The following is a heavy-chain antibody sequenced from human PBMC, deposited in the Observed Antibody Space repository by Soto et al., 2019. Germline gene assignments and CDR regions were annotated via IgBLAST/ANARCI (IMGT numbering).Heavy chain of an antibody. CDR1: GFTFGSYA. J-gene: IGHJ4*02. V-gene: IGHV3-30-3*01. Sequence: SLRLSCAASGFTFGSYAMHWVRQAPGKGLEWVAVISYDGSNKYYADSVKGRFTISRDNSKNTLYLQMNSLRAEDTAVYYCARVGIAVEDYWGKGTLVTVSS. CDR3: ARVGIAVEDY. D-gene: IGHD6-19*01. CDR2: ISYDGSNK.